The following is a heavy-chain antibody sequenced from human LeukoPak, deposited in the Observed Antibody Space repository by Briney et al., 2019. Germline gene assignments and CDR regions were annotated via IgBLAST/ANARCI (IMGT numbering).Heavy chain of an antibody. CDR2: ISAYNDNT. D-gene: IGHD2-8*01. J-gene: IGHJ4*02. V-gene: IGHV1-18*01. CDR3: ARDRFDSHGYCINGVCSSGDY. CDR1: GYTFTTYS. Sequence: ASVKVSCKASGYTFTTYSISWVRQAPGQGLEWMGWISAYNDNTNYAQKLQGRVTMTTDTSTSTAYMELRSLRSDDTAVYYCARDRFDSHGYCINGVCSSGDYWGQGTLSPSPQ.